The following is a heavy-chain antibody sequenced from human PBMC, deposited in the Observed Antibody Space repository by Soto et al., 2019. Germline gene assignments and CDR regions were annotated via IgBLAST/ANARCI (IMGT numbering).Heavy chain of an antibody. Sequence: ASVKVSCKASGYLFTSYYMHWVRQAPGQGPEWMGIVNPNSGGVNYAQKFQGRVTMTRDTSASTVYMELSSLRSEDTAVYDCARAIKVNWNPDHWGQGTLVTVSS. J-gene: IGHJ4*02. CDR2: VNPNSGGV. CDR3: ARAIKVNWNPDH. CDR1: GYLFTSYY. D-gene: IGHD1-20*01. V-gene: IGHV1-46*01.